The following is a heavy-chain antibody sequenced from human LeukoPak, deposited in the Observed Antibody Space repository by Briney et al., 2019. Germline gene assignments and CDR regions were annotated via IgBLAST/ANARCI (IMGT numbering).Heavy chain of an antibody. CDR3: ARGPYSSGWYGLDY. D-gene: IGHD6-19*01. V-gene: IGHV3-53*01. CDR2: IYSSGSA. J-gene: IGHJ4*02. CDR1: GXTVSSNY. Sequence: PGGSLRLSCAASGXTVSSNYMSWVRQAPGKGLEWVSVIYSSGSAYYADSVKGRFTISRDNSKNTLYLQMNSLRAEDTAVYYCARGPYSSGWYGLDYWGQGTLVTVSS.